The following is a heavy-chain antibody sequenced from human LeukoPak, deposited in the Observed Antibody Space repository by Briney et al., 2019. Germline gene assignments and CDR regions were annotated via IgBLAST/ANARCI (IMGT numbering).Heavy chain of an antibody. CDR3: ARLGRGYSYGRYNWFDP. V-gene: IGHV4-39*01. CDR1: GGFISSSSYY. J-gene: IGHJ5*02. CDR2: IYYSGST. Sequence: SETLSLTCTVSGGFISSSSYYWGWIRQPPGKGLEWIGSIYYSGSTYYNPSLKSRVTISVDTSKNQFSLKLSSVTAADTAVYYCARLGRGYSYGRYNWFDPWGQGTLVTVSS. D-gene: IGHD5-18*01.